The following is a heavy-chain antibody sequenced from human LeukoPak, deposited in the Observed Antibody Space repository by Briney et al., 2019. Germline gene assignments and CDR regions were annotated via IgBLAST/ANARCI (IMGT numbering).Heavy chain of an antibody. CDR3: AIRKYYDILTGYRKIPTSGFDP. V-gene: IGHV4-4*02. Sequence: PSGTLSLTCAVSGGSISSSNWWSWVRQPPGKTLEWIGEINHSGSTNYNPSLKSRVTISVDTSKNQFSLKLSSVTAADTAVYYCAIRKYYDILTGYRKIPTSGFDPWGQGTLDTVSS. D-gene: IGHD3-9*01. J-gene: IGHJ5*02. CDR2: INHSGST. CDR1: GGSISSSNW.